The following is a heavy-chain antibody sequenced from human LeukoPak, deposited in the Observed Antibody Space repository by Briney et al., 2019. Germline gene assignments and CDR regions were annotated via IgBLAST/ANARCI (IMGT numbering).Heavy chain of an antibody. J-gene: IGHJ4*02. V-gene: IGHV3-30*02. D-gene: IGHD1-14*01. CDR1: GFTFSNYG. CDR2: IRYDGNNK. Sequence: GGSLRLSCGASGFTFSNYGMVWVHQAPGKGLDWVSFIRYDGNNKLYADSVKGRFTISRDNSKNTPYLHINSLRAEDTAVYYCVKDNPLDYWGQGTLVIVSS. CDR3: VKDNPLDY.